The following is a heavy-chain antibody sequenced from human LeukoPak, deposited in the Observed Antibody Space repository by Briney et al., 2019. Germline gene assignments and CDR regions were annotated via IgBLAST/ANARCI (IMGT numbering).Heavy chain of an antibody. CDR2: IYYSGST. CDR3: ARLASGGYYYDSSGYQDKGFDY. V-gene: IGHV4-39*07. D-gene: IGHD3-22*01. J-gene: IGHJ4*02. Sequence: SETLSLTCTVSGGSISSSSYYWGWIRQPPGKGLEWIGSIYYSGSTYYNPSLKSRVTISVDTSKNQFSLKLSSVTAADTAVYYCARLASGGYYYDSSGYQDKGFDYWGQGTLVTVSS. CDR1: GGSISSSSYY.